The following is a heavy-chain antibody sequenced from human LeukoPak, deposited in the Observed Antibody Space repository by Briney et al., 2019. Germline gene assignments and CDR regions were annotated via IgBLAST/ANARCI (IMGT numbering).Heavy chain of an antibody. V-gene: IGHV4-30-4*01. Sequence: PSETLSLTCTVSGASIRSGDYYWSWIRQPPGKGLEWIGYIYDSGGTYYNPSLKSRITISVDTSENRFSLKLSSVTATDTAVYYCARDCSGGSCYGAFDIWGQGTMVTVSS. CDR2: IYDSGGT. CDR1: GASIRSGDYY. D-gene: IGHD2-15*01. J-gene: IGHJ3*02. CDR3: ARDCSGGSCYGAFDI.